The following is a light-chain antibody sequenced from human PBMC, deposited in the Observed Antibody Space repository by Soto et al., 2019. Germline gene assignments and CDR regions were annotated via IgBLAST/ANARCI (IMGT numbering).Light chain of an antibody. CDR2: GAS. CDR1: ESISSSY. J-gene: IGKJ1*01. V-gene: IGKV3-20*01. Sequence: EIVLTQSPGTLSLSPGERATLSCRASESISSSYLAWYQQRPGQAPRLLIYGASTRATGIPDRFSGSGSGTDFTLTISRLEPEDSAVYYCQQYGGSPRTFRQGTKVEIK. CDR3: QQYGGSPRT.